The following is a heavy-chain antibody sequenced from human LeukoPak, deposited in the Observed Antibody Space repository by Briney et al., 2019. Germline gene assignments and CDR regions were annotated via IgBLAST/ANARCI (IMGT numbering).Heavy chain of an antibody. CDR1: GFTVSSNY. Sequence: GGSLRLSCAASGFTVSSNYMSWVRQAPGKGLEWVSSISSSSSYIYYADSVKGRFTISRDNAKNSLYLQMNSLRAEDTAVYYCARDQDSDIVAYYYYGMDVWGQGTTVTVSS. J-gene: IGHJ6*02. CDR3: ARDQDSDIVAYYYYGMDV. V-gene: IGHV3-21*01. D-gene: IGHD5-12*01. CDR2: ISSSSSYI.